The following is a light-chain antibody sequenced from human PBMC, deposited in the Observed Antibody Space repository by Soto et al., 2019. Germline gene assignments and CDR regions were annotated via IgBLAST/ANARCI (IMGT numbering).Light chain of an antibody. Sequence: DIPMTQSPSSLSASVGDRVTITCRASQSISSYLNWYEQKPGKAPKLLIYTASSLQSGVPSRYSGSGSGTDFSLTIRSLQHEDFATYYCQQGYSTPPTFGGGTKAEIK. CDR3: QQGYSTPPT. CDR2: TAS. CDR1: QSISSY. V-gene: IGKV1-39*01. J-gene: IGKJ4*01.